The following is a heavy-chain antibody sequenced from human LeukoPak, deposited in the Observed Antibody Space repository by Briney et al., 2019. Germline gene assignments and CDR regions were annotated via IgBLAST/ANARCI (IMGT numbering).Heavy chain of an antibody. CDR1: GYTFTGYY. CDR3: ARVGGCSSTSCYPYNWFDP. J-gene: IGHJ5*02. CDR2: INPNSGGT. D-gene: IGHD2-2*01. Sequence: ASVKVSCKASGYTFTGYYMHWVRQAPGQGLEWMGWINPNSGGTNYAQKFRGRVTMTRDTSISTAYMELSRLRSDDTAVYYCARVGGCSSTSCYPYNWFDPWGQGTLVTVSS. V-gene: IGHV1-2*02.